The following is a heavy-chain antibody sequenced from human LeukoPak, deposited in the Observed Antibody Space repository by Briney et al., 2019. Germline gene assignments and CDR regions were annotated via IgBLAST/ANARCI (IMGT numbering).Heavy chain of an antibody. D-gene: IGHD3-10*01. CDR3: GRVILGEAKSPIDC. J-gene: IGHJ4*02. CDR1: GGSISSSSYY. Sequence: PSETLSLTCTVSGGSISSSSYYWGWIRQPPGKGLEWIGSIYYGGSTYYNPSLKSRVTISVDASKNQFSLKLTSVTAAETAVYYCGRVILGEAKSPIDCWGQGTLVTVSS. V-gene: IGHV4-39*01. CDR2: IYYGGST.